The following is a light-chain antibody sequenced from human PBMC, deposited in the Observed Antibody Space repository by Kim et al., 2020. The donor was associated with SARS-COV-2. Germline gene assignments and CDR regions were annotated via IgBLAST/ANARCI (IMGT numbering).Light chain of an antibody. Sequence: IVLTQSPGTLSLSPGERATLSCRASQSVTSSYFAWYQQKPGQAPRLLIYGASSRATGIPDRFSGSGSGTDFSLTISRLEPEDFAVYCCQQYGRPSWTFGQGTKVDIK. V-gene: IGKV3-20*01. J-gene: IGKJ1*01. CDR2: GAS. CDR1: QSVTSSY. CDR3: QQYGRPSWT.